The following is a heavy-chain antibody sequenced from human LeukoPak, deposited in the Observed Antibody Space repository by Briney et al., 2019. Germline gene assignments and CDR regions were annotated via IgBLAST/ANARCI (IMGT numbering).Heavy chain of an antibody. V-gene: IGHV1-2*02. CDR3: ARNYLSGRNLIDY. Sequence: ASVKVSCKASGYTFTAYFMHWVRQAPGQGLEWMGWINPNSGGTNYAQKFQGRVTVTRDTSLSTAYMELSRLGSDDTAVYYCARNYLSGRNLIDYWGQGTLVTVSS. J-gene: IGHJ4*02. CDR2: INPNSGGT. D-gene: IGHD3-10*01. CDR1: GYTFTAYF.